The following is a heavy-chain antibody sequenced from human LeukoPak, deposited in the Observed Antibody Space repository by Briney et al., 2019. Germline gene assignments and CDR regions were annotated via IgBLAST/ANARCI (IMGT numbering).Heavy chain of an antibody. CDR2: ISGGGGTI. J-gene: IGHJ6*03. D-gene: IGHD4-17*01. CDR1: GLTFSNYA. CDR3: AKCCYGDYRCHYYMDV. Sequence: GGSLRLSCAASGLTFSNYAMSWVRQAPGKGLEWVSGISGGGGTIDYVDSVKGRFTISRDNSKNTLYLQMNSLRAEDTAVCHCAKCCYGDYRCHYYMDVWGKGTTVTVSS. V-gene: IGHV3-23*01.